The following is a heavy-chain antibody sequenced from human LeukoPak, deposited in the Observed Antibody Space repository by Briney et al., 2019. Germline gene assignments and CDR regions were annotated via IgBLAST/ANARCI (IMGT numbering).Heavy chain of an antibody. CDR3: ARQIVVVPDTDAFDI. D-gene: IGHD2-2*01. V-gene: IGHV1-2*04. Sequence: ASVKVSCKASGYTFTGYYMHWVRQAPGQGLEWMGWINPNSGGTNYAQKFQGWVTMTRDTSISTAYMELNRLRSDDTAVYYCARQIVVVPDTDAFDIWGQGTMVTVSS. CDR1: GYTFTGYY. J-gene: IGHJ3*02. CDR2: INPNSGGT.